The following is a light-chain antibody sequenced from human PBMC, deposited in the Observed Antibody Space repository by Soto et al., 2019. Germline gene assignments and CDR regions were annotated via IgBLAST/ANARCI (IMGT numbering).Light chain of an antibody. Sequence: DIVMTQSPDSLAVSLGERATINCKSSQSVLYSSNNKNYLAWYQQKPGQPPKLLIYWASTRESGVPDRFSGRGSGTEFTLTISSLQAEDVAVYYCQQYYRTPLTFGGGTKVEIK. CDR3: QQYYRTPLT. CDR2: WAS. V-gene: IGKV4-1*01. CDR1: QSVLYSSNNKNY. J-gene: IGKJ4*01.